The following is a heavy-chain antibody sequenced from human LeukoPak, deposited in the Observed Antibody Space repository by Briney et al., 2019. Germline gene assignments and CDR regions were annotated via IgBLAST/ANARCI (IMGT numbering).Heavy chain of an antibody. J-gene: IGHJ4*02. D-gene: IGHD1-26*01. CDR1: GFTFSNYL. Sequence: GWSLRLSCGASGFTFSNYLMHWVRQAPGKGLVWVSRINSDGSSTSYADSVKGRFTLSRDNAKNTLQLQMKSLTGEDTAVYYCAKGGSYTIDYWGQGILVSVSS. CDR3: AKGGSYTIDY. V-gene: IGHV3-74*01. CDR2: INSDGSST.